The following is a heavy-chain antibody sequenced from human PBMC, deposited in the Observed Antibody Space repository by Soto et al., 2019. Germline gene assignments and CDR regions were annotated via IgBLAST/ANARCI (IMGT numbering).Heavy chain of an antibody. CDR1: GGTFSSYA. Sequence: QVQLVQSGAEVKKPGSSVKVSCKASGGTFSSYAITWVRQAPGQGLEWMGGTIPLFGTPNYAQKFQGRVTNTADKSTNTVYMELSSLRSEDTAVYYCARDAVGYQPPTYWGQGTLVTVSS. CDR2: TIPLFGTP. V-gene: IGHV1-69*06. D-gene: IGHD2-2*01. CDR3: ARDAVGYQPPTY. J-gene: IGHJ4*02.